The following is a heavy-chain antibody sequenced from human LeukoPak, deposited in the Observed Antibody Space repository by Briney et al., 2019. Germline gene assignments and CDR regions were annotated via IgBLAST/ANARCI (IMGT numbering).Heavy chain of an antibody. J-gene: IGHJ5*02. D-gene: IGHD3-10*01. CDR3: ARDVLLWFGEEDWFDP. V-gene: IGHV1-46*03. CDR2: INPSGGST. CDR1: GYTFTSYY. Sequence: ASVKVSCKECGYTFTSYYMHWVRQAPGQGLEWMGIINPSGGSTSYAQKFQGRVTMTRDTSTSTVYMELGSLRSEDTAVYYCARDVLLWFGEEDWFDPWGQGTLVTVSS.